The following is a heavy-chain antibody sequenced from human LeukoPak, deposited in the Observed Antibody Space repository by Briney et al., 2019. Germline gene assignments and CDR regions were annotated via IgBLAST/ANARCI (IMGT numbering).Heavy chain of an antibody. Sequence: PGGSLRLSCAASGFTLSYYWMSWVRQAPGKGLEWVANIKQDGSEKYYVDSVKGRLTISRDNTKNSLFLQMNSLRAEDTAVYYCARVLLPLYGMDVWGQGTTVTVSS. CDR2: IKQDGSEK. D-gene: IGHD3-22*01. V-gene: IGHV3-7*01. J-gene: IGHJ6*02. CDR3: ARVLLPLYGMDV. CDR1: GFTLSYYW.